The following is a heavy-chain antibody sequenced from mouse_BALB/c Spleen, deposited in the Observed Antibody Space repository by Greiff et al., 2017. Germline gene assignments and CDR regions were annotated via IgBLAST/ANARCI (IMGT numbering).Heavy chain of an antibody. J-gene: IGHJ4*01. CDR3: ARSRDAYYYAMDY. CDR1: GYTFTDYN. Sequence: VQLQQSGPELVKPGASVKIPCKASGYTFTDYNMDWVKQSHGKSLEWIGDINPNNGGTIYNQKFKGKATLTVDKSSSTAYMELRSLTSEDTAVYYCARSRDAYYYAMDYWGQGTSVTVSS. V-gene: IGHV1-18*01. CDR2: INPNNGGT.